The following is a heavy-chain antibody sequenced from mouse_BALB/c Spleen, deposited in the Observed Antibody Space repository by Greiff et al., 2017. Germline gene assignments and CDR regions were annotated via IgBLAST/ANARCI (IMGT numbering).Heavy chain of an antibody. CDR1: GFTFSSFG. Sequence: EVHLVESGGGLVQPGGSRKLSCAASGFTFSSFGMHWVRQAPEKGLEWVAYISSGSSTIYYADTVKGRFTISRDNPKNTLFLQMTSLRSEDTAMYYCARQTGVYWYFDVWGAGTTVTVSS. V-gene: IGHV5-17*02. CDR2: ISSGSSTI. J-gene: IGHJ1*01. D-gene: IGHD4-1*01. CDR3: ARQTGVYWYFDV.